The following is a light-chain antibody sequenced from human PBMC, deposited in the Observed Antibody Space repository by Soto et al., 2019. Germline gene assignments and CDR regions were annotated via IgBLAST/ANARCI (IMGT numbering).Light chain of an antibody. CDR1: QSMSIF. Sequence: DSQLTQSLSSLSASVGGRFTISGGASQSMSIFLNWDRQKPGKAPQLLSYAASRLPRGVPPRFIGSGAGTDFTLTISSLQPEDFATYFCQQSYTTVRSFGGGTKVENK. V-gene: IGKV1-39*01. CDR2: AAS. CDR3: QQSYTTVRS. J-gene: IGKJ4*01.